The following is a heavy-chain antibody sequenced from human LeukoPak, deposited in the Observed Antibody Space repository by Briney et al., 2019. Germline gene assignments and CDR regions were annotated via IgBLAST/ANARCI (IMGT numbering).Heavy chain of an antibody. Sequence: ASVKVSCKASGYTFTGYYMHWVRQAPGQGLEWMGWINPNSGGTNYAQKFQGRVTMTRDTSISTAYMELSRLRSDDTAVYYCARGPYCSSTSCSETDWGQGTLVTVSS. D-gene: IGHD2-2*01. J-gene: IGHJ4*02. CDR2: INPNSGGT. CDR1: GYTFTGYY. V-gene: IGHV1-2*02. CDR3: ARGPYCSSTSCSETD.